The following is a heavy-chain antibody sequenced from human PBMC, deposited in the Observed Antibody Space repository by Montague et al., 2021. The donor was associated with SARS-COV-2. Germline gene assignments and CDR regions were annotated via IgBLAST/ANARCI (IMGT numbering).Heavy chain of an antibody. V-gene: IGHV4-59*13. Sequence: SETLSLTCTVSGGSISSYFWSWIRQPPGKGLEWIGYIHYSGSTNYNPSLKSRVTISVDTSKNQFSLKLRSVTAADTAVYYCARDGDSSSWYWFDPWGQGTLATVSS. CDR3: ARDGDSSSWYWFDP. D-gene: IGHD6-13*01. CDR1: GGSISSYF. J-gene: IGHJ5*02. CDR2: IHYSGST.